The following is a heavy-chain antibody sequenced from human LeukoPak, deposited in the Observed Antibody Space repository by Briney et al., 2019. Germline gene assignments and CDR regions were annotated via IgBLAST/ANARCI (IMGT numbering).Heavy chain of an antibody. D-gene: IGHD2-2*01. CDR2: ISGSGGST. CDR3: AKDGYCSSTSCYFPDY. Sequence: GGSLRLSCAASGFTFSSYAMSWVRQAPGKGLEWVSAISGSGGSTYYADSVKGRFTISRDNSKNTLYLQMNSLRAEDTAVYYCAKDGYCSSTSCYFPDYWGQGTLVTVPS. CDR1: GFTFSSYA. J-gene: IGHJ4*02. V-gene: IGHV3-23*01.